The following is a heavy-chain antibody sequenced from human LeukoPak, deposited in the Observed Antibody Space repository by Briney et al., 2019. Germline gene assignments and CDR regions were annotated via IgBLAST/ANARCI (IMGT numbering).Heavy chain of an antibody. D-gene: IGHD6-19*01. J-gene: IGHJ4*02. CDR2: ISYDGSNK. CDR1: GFTCSSYG. CDR3: AKHQHIAVAGGGSGYFDY. Sequence: GGSLRLSCAASGFTCSSYGMLWVRQAPGKGLEWVAVISYDGSNKYYADSVKGRFTISRDNSQNTLYLQMNRLRAEHTAVYYCAKHQHIAVAGGGSGYFDYWGEGTLVTVSS. V-gene: IGHV3-30*18.